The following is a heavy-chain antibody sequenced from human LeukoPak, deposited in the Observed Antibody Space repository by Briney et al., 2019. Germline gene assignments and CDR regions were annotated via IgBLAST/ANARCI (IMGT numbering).Heavy chain of an antibody. CDR3: ARLSFYYDSSGS. CDR1: GFTFSSYW. D-gene: IGHD3-22*01. J-gene: IGHJ4*02. V-gene: IGHV3-74*01. CDR2: INSDGSST. Sequence: RGSLRLSCAASGFTFSSYWVPWVRQAPGKGLVWVSRINSDGSSTSYADSVKGRFTISRDNAKNTLYLQMNSLRAEDTAVYYCARLSFYYDSSGSWGQGTLVTVSS.